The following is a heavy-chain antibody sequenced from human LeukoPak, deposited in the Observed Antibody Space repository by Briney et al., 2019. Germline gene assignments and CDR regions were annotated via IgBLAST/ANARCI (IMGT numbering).Heavy chain of an antibody. J-gene: IGHJ4*01. CDR2: ASSSGPNT. V-gene: IGHV3-23*01. CDR3: AKRRRSDTGSFDS. CDR1: GYTISSDA. D-gene: IGHD5-18*01. Sequence: PGGSLRLSRVASGYTISSDAMTWVRPAPGKGLGCVASSSGPNTEYADYVRCRFFSSSDDSKNTLYLQRNGLKAEDTALYACAKRRRSDTGSFDSWGQGTLVTVSP.